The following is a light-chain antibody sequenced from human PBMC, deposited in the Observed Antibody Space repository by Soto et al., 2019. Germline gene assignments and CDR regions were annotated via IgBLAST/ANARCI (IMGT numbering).Light chain of an antibody. Sequence: QSALTQPPSASGSPGQSVTISCTGTSSDVGGYDYVSWNQQHPGKAPKLIIFEVNKWPSGVPDRFSGSKSGNTASLTVSGLQAEDEADYYCSSYGGSNNLVFGGGTKLTVL. CDR2: EVN. CDR3: SSYGGSNNLV. CDR1: SSDVGGYDY. V-gene: IGLV2-8*01. J-gene: IGLJ3*02.